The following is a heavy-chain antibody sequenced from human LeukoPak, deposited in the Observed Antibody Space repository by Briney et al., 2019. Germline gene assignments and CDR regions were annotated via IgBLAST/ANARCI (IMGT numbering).Heavy chain of an antibody. CDR3: AKRNYGSGSYVGGFDY. V-gene: IGHV3-23*01. Sequence: PGGSLRLSCAASGFTFSSYAMSWVRQAPGKGLEWVLAISGSGGSTYYADSVKGRFTISRDNSKNTLYLQMNSLRAEDTAVYYCAKRNYGSGSYVGGFDYWGQGTLVTVSS. CDR1: GFTFSSYA. D-gene: IGHD3-10*01. CDR2: ISGSGGST. J-gene: IGHJ4*02.